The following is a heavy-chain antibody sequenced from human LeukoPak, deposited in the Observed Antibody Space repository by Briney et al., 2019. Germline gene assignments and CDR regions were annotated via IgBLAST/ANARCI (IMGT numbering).Heavy chain of an antibody. CDR1: GGSVSSGSYY. Sequence: SETLSLTCTVSGGSVSSGSYYWSWIRQPPGKGLEWIRYIYYSGSTNYNPSLKSRVTISVDTSKNQFSLKLSSVTAADTAVYYCARDGVLGSYGMDVWGQGTTVTVSS. J-gene: IGHJ6*02. V-gene: IGHV4-61*01. D-gene: IGHD7-27*01. CDR2: IYYSGST. CDR3: ARDGVLGSYGMDV.